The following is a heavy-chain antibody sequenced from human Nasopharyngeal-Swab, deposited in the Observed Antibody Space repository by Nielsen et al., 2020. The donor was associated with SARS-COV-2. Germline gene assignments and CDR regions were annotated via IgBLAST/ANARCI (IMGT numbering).Heavy chain of an antibody. J-gene: IGHJ4*02. V-gene: IGHV3-21*01. D-gene: IGHD5-12*01. CDR2: ISGSSSYI. CDR1: GFTFSSYS. Sequence: GESLRLSCAASGFTFSSYSMNWVRQAPGKGLEWVSSISGSSSYIYYADSVKGRFTISRDNAKNSLYLQMNSLRDEDTAVYYCARDNSYSGYGAGDYWGQGTLVTVSS. CDR3: ARDNSYSGYGAGDY.